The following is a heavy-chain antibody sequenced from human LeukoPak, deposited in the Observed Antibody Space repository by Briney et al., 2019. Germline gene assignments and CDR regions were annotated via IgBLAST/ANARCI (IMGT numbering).Heavy chain of an antibody. Sequence: SXSSXGYYXSWIRQHPGKGLXXXXYIYYSGSTYYNPSLKSRVTISVDTSKNQFSLKLSSVTAADTAVYYCAREHYDSSGYYDDYWGQGTLVTVSS. D-gene: IGHD3-22*01. CDR3: AREHYDSSGYYDDY. CDR2: IYYSGST. V-gene: IGHV4-31*02. CDR1: SXSSXGYY. J-gene: IGHJ4*02.